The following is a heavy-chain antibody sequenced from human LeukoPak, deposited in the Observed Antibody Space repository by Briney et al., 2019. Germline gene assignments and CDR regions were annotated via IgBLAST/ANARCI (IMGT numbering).Heavy chain of an antibody. CDR2: ISGSGSST. Sequence: PGGSLRLSCAASGFDFSSFTMTWVRHSPRKGLQWVSGISGSGSSTYYADSVKGRFTISRDNSKNTLYLQMDSLRAEDTALYYCARTQTGALFDSWGQGTLVPVSS. CDR3: ARTQTGALFDS. V-gene: IGHV3-23*01. CDR1: GFDFSSFT. D-gene: IGHD1-14*01. J-gene: IGHJ4*02.